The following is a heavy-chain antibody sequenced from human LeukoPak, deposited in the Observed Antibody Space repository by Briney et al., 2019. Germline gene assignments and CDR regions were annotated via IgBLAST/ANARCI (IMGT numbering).Heavy chain of an antibody. J-gene: IGHJ4*02. Sequence: QSGGSLRLSCAASGFTFSNLGMYWVRQAPGKGLEWVAVIWYDGSNKYYADSVKGRFTISRDNSKNTLYLQMNSLRAEDTAVYYCAKDKDSNFLFDYWGQGTLVTVSS. D-gene: IGHD3-3*02. CDR2: IWYDGSNK. CDR1: GFTFSNLG. CDR3: AKDKDSNFLFDY. V-gene: IGHV3-30*02.